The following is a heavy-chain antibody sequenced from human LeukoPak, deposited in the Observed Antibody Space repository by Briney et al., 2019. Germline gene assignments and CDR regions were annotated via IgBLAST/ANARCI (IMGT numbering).Heavy chain of an antibody. CDR3: ASTNRDGYNYFDY. J-gene: IGHJ4*02. CDR1: GCSISSYY. V-gene: IGHV4-59*01. D-gene: IGHD5-24*01. Sequence: SETLSLTCTVSGCSISSYYWSWIRQPPGKGLEWIEYIYYSGSTNYNPSLKSRVTISVDPSKNQFSLKLSSVTAADTAVYYCASTNRDGYNYFDYWGQGTLVTVSS. CDR2: IYYSGST.